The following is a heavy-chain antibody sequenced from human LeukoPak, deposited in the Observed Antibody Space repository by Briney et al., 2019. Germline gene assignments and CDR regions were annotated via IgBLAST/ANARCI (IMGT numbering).Heavy chain of an antibody. CDR3: AEGCSSSWYDWFDP. CDR2: INHSGST. V-gene: IGHV4-38-2*01. CDR1: GYSISSGYY. Sequence: SETLSLTCVVSGYSISSGYYWGWIRQPPGKGLEWMGEINHSGSTNYNPSLKSRVTISVDTSKNQFSLKLSSVTAADTAVYYCAEGCSSSWYDWFDPWGQGTLVTVSS. J-gene: IGHJ5*02. D-gene: IGHD6-13*01.